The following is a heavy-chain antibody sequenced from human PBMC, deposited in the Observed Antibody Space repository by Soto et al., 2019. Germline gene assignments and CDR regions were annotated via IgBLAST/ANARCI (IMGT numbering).Heavy chain of an antibody. V-gene: IGHV3-33*01. CDR1: GVSFSDYG. CDR2: IWYDGSNK. D-gene: IGHD1-20*01. CDR3: ARGSHTWNSREFYFYYHLDV. J-gene: IGHJ6*03. Sequence: QVQLVESGGGVVQPGRSLRLSCAASGVSFSDYGMHWVRQAPGKGLEWVALIWYDGSNKYYEDSVKGRFTISRDNSKNTLFLQMNSLRVEDTAVYYCARGSHTWNSREFYFYYHLDVWGHGTTGTVSS.